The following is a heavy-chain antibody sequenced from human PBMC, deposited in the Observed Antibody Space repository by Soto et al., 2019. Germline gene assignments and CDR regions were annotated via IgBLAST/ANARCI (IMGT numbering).Heavy chain of an antibody. J-gene: IGHJ4*02. D-gene: IGHD4-17*01. CDR2: IYYSGST. CDR1: GGSISSYY. CDR3: ARHEGYGGHYAFDY. V-gene: IGHV4-59*08. Sequence: SETLSLTCTVSGGSISSYYWSWIRQPPGKGLEWIGYIYYSGSTNYTPSLKSRVTISVDTSKNQFSLKLSSVTAADTAVYYCARHEGYGGHYAFDYWGQGTLVTVSS.